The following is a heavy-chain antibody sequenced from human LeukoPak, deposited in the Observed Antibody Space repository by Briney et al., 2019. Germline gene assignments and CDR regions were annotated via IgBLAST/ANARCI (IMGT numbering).Heavy chain of an antibody. Sequence: GGSLRLSCAASGFTFSSYWMHWVRQAPGKGPVWVSRINSYGSSTSYADSVRGRFTISRDNAKNTLYLEMNSLRAEDTAVYYCARDLYDGSAYHDFDIWGQGTMVTVSS. V-gene: IGHV3-74*01. CDR2: INSYGSST. CDR1: GFTFSSYW. J-gene: IGHJ3*02. CDR3: ARDLYDGSAYHDFDI. D-gene: IGHD3-22*01.